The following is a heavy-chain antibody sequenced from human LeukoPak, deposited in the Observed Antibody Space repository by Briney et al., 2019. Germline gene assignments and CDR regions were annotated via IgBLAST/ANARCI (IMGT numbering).Heavy chain of an antibody. D-gene: IGHD5-18*01. Sequence: GRSLRLSCAASGFTFSSYWMHWVRQAPGKGLVWVSGISGGGGTTFYADSVKGRFTISRDNSKNTLYLQMNSLRVEDTAVYYCANANSEYITVDYWGQGTLVTVSS. CDR2: ISGGGGTT. CDR3: ANANSEYITVDY. J-gene: IGHJ4*02. CDR1: GFTFSSYW. V-gene: IGHV3-23*01.